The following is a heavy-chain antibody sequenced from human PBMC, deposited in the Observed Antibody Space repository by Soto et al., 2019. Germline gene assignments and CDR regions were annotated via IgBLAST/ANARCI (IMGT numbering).Heavy chain of an antibody. Sequence: EVQLLESGGGLVQPGGSLRLSCAASGFTFSNYVMSWVRQAPGKGLGWVSAITGSGGASSYADSVRGRFTISRDNSKNTLFLQIKSLRAEDTAVYYCARDRRDTSSDAYFDYWGLGTLVTVSS. D-gene: IGHD6-6*01. CDR2: ITGSGGAS. CDR1: GFTFSNYV. CDR3: ARDRRDTSSDAYFDY. J-gene: IGHJ4*02. V-gene: IGHV3-23*01.